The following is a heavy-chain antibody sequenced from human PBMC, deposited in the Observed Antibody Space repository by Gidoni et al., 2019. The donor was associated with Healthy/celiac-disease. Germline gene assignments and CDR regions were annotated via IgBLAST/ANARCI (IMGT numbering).Heavy chain of an antibody. CDR1: GFTFSSYG. V-gene: IGHV3-30*02. J-gene: IGHJ4*02. CDR3: AKSPGVRIAAAGYHSHFDY. CDR2: IRYDGSNK. Sequence: QVQLVESGGGVVQPGGSLRLSCAASGFTFSSYGMHWVRQAPGKGLEWVAFIRYDGSNKYYADSVKGRFTISRDNSKNTLYLQMNSLRAEDTAVYYCAKSPGVRIAAAGYHSHFDYWGQGTLVTVSS. D-gene: IGHD6-13*01.